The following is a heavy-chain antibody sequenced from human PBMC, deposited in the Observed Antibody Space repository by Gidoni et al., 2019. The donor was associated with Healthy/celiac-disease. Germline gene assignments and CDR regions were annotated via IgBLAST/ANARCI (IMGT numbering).Heavy chain of an antibody. Sequence: QVQLQESGPGLVNPSETLSLTFTVSGGSISSYYWSWIRQPAGKGLEWIGRIYTSGSTNYNPSLKSRVTMSVDTSKNQFSLKLSSVTAADTAVYYCARGHTAAGGLYYFDYWGQGTLVTVSS. D-gene: IGHD3-16*01. CDR3: ARGHTAAGGLYYFDY. V-gene: IGHV4-4*07. CDR1: GGSISSYY. CDR2: IYTSGST. J-gene: IGHJ4*02.